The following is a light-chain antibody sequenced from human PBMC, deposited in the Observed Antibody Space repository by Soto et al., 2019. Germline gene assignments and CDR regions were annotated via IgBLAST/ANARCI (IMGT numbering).Light chain of an antibody. J-gene: IGLJ1*01. V-gene: IGLV1-40*01. CDR1: SSGIGAASD. Sequence: QSVLTQPPSVSGAPGQTVTISCTGDSSGIGAASDVHWYQHRPGQAPKLLIYRSKNRPSGVPARFSASKSGSSASLAITGLQAEDAADYYCQSSVNTLGGSYVFGTGTKVTVL. CDR3: QSSVNTLGGSYV. CDR2: RSK.